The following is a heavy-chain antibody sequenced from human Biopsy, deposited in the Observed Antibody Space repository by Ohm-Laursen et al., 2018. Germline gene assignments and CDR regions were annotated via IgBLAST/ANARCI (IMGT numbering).Heavy chain of an antibody. D-gene: IGHD2-2*01. V-gene: IGHV4-59*08. CDR2: IYYSGGT. CDR1: GYSMSTYY. CDR3: ARHRGGMPSSGNWFDH. J-gene: IGHJ5*02. Sequence: SQTLSLTCSVSGYSMSTYYWSWIRQPPGKGLEWIGYIYYSGGTNYNPSLKSRATISVDMSKNQFSLKLTSVAAADTAVYYCARHRGGMPSSGNWFDHWGQGTLVTVSS.